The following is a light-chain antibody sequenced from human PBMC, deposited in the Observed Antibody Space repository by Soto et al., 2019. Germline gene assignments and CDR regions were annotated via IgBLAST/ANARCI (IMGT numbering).Light chain of an antibody. J-gene: IGKJ3*01. CDR2: DAS. CDR3: QQYQSLPFT. Sequence: DIQMTQSPSSLSASVGDRVTITCQASQDISDYLNWYHQKPGKAPEFLIYDASYLETGVPSRFSGSGSGTDFTFTISSLQPEDIGTYYCQQYQSLPFTFGPGTTVDIK. V-gene: IGKV1-33*01. CDR1: QDISDY.